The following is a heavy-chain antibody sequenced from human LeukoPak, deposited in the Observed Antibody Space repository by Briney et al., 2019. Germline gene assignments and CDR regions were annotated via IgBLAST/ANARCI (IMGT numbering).Heavy chain of an antibody. V-gene: IGHV4-59*01. Sequence: SETLSLTCIVSGGSISSYYWSWIRQPPGKGLEWIGYIYYSGSTNYNPSLKSRVTISVDTSKNQFSLKLSSVTAADTAVYYCARDRRKEFGWFDPWGQGTLVTVSS. CDR1: GGSISSYY. J-gene: IGHJ5*02. D-gene: IGHD3-10*01. CDR2: IYYSGST. CDR3: ARDRRKEFGWFDP.